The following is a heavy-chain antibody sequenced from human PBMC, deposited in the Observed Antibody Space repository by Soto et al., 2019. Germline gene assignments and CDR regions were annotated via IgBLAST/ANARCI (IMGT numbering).Heavy chain of an antibody. CDR2: INHSGST. V-gene: IGHV4-34*01. J-gene: IGHJ6*02. D-gene: IGHD3-10*01. Sequence: QVQLQQWGAGLLKPSETLSLTCAVYGGYFSGYYWSWIRQPPGKGLEWIGEINHSGSTNYNPSLKSRVTISVDTSKNQFSLKLSSVTAADTAVYYCASPMVPGVPYYYGMDVWPQGTTVTVSS. CDR1: GGYFSGYY. CDR3: ASPMVPGVPYYYGMDV.